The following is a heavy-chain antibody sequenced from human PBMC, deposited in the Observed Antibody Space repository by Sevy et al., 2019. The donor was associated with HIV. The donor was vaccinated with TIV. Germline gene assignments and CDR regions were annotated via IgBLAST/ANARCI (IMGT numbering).Heavy chain of an antibody. V-gene: IGHV3-49*03. J-gene: IGHJ6*02. CDR2: IRSNTFGATT. CDR3: ARVRGTISPYYYFGMDV. CDR1: GFTFGDYA. Sequence: GESLKISCTASGFTFGDYAMNWLRQAPGKGLEWVGFIRSNTFGATTEYAASVKGRFTISRDASKSIAYLQMNRLKTEDTAVYFCARVRGTISPYYYFGMDVWGQGTTVTVSS. D-gene: IGHD3-10*01.